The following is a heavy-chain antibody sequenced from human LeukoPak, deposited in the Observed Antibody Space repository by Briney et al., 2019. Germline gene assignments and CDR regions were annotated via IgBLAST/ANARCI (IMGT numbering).Heavy chain of an antibody. V-gene: IGHV3-30*18. CDR3: AKDSLAAIFGVVIILDY. CDR2: ISYDGSNK. CDR1: GSTFSSYG. J-gene: IGHJ4*02. Sequence: PGRSLRLSCAASGSTFSSYGMHWVRQAPGKGLEWVAVISYDGSNKYYADSVKGRFTISRDNSKNTLYLQMNSLRAEDTAVYYCAKDSLAAIFGVVIILDYWGQGTLVTVSS. D-gene: IGHD3-3*01.